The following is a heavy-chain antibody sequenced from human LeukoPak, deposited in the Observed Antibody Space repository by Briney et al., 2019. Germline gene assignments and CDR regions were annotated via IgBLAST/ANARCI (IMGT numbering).Heavy chain of an antibody. CDR1: GFTFSDYA. Sequence: GGSLRLSCAASGFTFSDYAMSWVRQAPGKGLEWVSSISDSGGTTYYADSVKGRFTISRDNSKHTLYLQMNSLRAEDTAVYYCAKDPSRFTWHGSSWYYLDYWGQGTLVTVSS. CDR2: ISDSGGTT. V-gene: IGHV3-23*01. D-gene: IGHD6-13*01. CDR3: AKDPSRFTWHGSSWYYLDY. J-gene: IGHJ4*02.